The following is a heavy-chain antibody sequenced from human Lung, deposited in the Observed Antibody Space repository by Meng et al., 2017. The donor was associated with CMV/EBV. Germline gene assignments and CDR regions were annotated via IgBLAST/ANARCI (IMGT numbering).Heavy chain of an antibody. D-gene: IGHD3-10*01. V-gene: IGHV4-31*03. CDR3: ASKPDYYGSGSYYYYGRDV. J-gene: IGHJ6*02. Sequence: TLSLXCTVSGGSISSGGYYWSWIRQHPGKGLEWIGYIYYSGSTYYNPSLKSRVTISVDTSKNQFSLKLSSVTAADTAVYYCASKPDYYGSGSYYYYGRDVWGQGTXVTGAS. CDR2: IYYSGST. CDR1: GGSISSGGYY.